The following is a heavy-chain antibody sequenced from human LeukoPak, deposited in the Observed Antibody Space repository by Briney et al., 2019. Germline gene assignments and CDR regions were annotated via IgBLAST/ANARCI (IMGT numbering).Heavy chain of an antibody. CDR2: IYYSGST. D-gene: IGHD5-12*01. V-gene: IGHV4-59*08. J-gene: IGHJ4*02. Sequence: SETLSLTCTVSGGSISSYYWSWIRQPPGKGLEWIGYIYYSGSTNYSPSLKSRVTISVDTSKNQFSLKLSSLTAADTAVYYCASSEEWLRPPGYWGQGTLVTVSS. CDR3: ASSEEWLRPPGY. CDR1: GGSISSYY.